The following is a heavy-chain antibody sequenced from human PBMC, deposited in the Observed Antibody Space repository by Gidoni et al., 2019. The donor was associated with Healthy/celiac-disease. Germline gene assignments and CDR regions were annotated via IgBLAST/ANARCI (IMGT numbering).Heavy chain of an antibody. V-gene: IGHV3-15*01. Sequence: LEWVGRIKSKTDGGTTDYAAPVKGRFTISRDDSKNTLYLQMNSLKTEDTAVYYCTTGLLVVVAATFDYWGQGTLVTVSS. CDR2: IKSKTDGGTT. D-gene: IGHD2-15*01. CDR3: TTGLLVVVAATFDY. J-gene: IGHJ4*02.